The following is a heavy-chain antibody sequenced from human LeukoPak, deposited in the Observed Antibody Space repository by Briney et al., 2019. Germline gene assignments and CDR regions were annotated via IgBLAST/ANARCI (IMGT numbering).Heavy chain of an antibody. Sequence: GGSLRLSCAASGFTFSDYYMSWVRQTPGKGLEWVARINQDGSQTYYVDSVKGRFSISRDDAKNSLFLQMNSLRLEDTAVYYCARDEVTYWGQGTLVTVSS. CDR2: INQDGSQT. V-gene: IGHV3-7*01. J-gene: IGHJ4*02. CDR3: ARDEVTY. CDR1: GFTFSDYY.